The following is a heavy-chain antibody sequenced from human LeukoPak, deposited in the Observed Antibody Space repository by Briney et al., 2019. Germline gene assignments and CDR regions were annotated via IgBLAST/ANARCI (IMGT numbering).Heavy chain of an antibody. Sequence: GGSLRLSCAASGFTVSTYYMSWVRQAPGKGPEWVSVIYSGGSTYFADSVKGRFTISRDNSKNTLYLQMNSLRAEDTAVYYCARTGPIDYWGQGTLVTVSS. CDR3: ARTGPIDY. J-gene: IGHJ4*02. CDR2: IYSGGST. V-gene: IGHV3-66*02. D-gene: IGHD1-14*01. CDR1: GFTVSTYY.